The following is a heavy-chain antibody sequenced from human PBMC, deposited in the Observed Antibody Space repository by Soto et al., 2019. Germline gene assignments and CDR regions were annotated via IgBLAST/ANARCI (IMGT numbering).Heavy chain of an antibody. D-gene: IGHD3-10*01. CDR1: GGTFRNHV. CDR2: IIPIIGTP. V-gene: IGHV1-69*01. Sequence: QVQLVQSGAEVKKPGSSVKVSCKASGGTFRNHVFNWVRQAPGQGLEWMGGIIPIIGTPNYAQKIQGRVRITADASTNTAYLDVSRLRSQETAVYYCARDLEFRDGNISHLDYWGQGTLVTVSS. CDR3: ARDLEFRDGNISHLDY. J-gene: IGHJ4*02.